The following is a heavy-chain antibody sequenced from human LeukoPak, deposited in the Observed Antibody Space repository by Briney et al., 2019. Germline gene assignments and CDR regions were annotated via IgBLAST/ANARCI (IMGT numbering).Heavy chain of an antibody. D-gene: IGHD3-9*01. V-gene: IGHV4-59*12. CDR2: IYYSGST. CDR3: ARILFNYDILTGYYEYYFDY. CDR1: GGSISNYY. Sequence: SETLSLTCTVSGGSISNYYWSWVRQPPGKGLEWIGYIYYSGSTTYNPSLKSRVTISVDTSKNQFSLKLSSVTAADTAVYYCARILFNYDILTGYYEYYFDYWGQGTLVTVSS. J-gene: IGHJ4*02.